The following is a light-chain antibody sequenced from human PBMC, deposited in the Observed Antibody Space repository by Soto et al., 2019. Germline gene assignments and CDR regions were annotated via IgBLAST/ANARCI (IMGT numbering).Light chain of an antibody. CDR2: NNN. J-gene: IGLJ2*01. CDR3: VAWDDSLNGVL. CDR1: SSNIGSNP. Sequence: QSVLTQPPSASGTPGQRVTISCSGSSSNIGSNPVHWYQQLPGTAPKLLIHNNNQRPSGVPDRFSGSKSGTSASLVISGLQSGDEADYYCVAWDDSLNGVLFGGGTKLTVL. V-gene: IGLV1-44*01.